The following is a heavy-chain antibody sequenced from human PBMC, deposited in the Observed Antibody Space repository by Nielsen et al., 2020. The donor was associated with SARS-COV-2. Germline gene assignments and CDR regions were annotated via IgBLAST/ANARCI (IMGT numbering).Heavy chain of an antibody. Sequence: SETLSLTCTVSGGSISRYYRSWIRQPPGKGLEWISHIYHSGATNYNPSLKSRVTISADTSKNQFSLKLRSVTAADTAVYYCAREYSSSPGAFDIWGQGTMVTVSS. CDR2: IYHSGAT. J-gene: IGHJ3*02. CDR1: GGSISRYY. CDR3: AREYSSSPGAFDI. V-gene: IGHV4-59*01. D-gene: IGHD6-6*01.